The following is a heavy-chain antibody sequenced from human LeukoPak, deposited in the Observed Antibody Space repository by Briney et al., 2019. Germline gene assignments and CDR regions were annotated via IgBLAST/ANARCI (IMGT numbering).Heavy chain of an antibody. CDR1: GFTFSSYA. CDR2: ISGSGGST. D-gene: IGHD6-19*01. V-gene: IGHV3-23*01. J-gene: IGHJ6*02. Sequence: RGSLRLSCAASGFTFSSYAMSWVRQAPGKGLECFSAISGSGGSTYYADSVKGRFTISRDNSKNTLYLQMNSLRAEDTAVYYCAKGSWLASYYYYGMDVWGQGTTVTVSS. CDR3: AKGSWLASYYYYGMDV.